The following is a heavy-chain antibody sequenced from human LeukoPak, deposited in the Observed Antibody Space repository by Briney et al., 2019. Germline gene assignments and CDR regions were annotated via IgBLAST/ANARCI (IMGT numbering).Heavy chain of an antibody. CDR2: IRYDGSNK. D-gene: IGHD4-17*01. Sequence: GGSLRLSCAASGFTFSSYGMHWVRQAPGKGLEWVAFIRYDGSNKYYADSVEGRFTISRDNSKNTLYLQMNSLRAEDTAVYYCVGEDYGDYERDFDYWGQGTLVTVSS. V-gene: IGHV3-30*02. CDR1: GFTFSSYG. J-gene: IGHJ4*02. CDR3: VGEDYGDYERDFDY.